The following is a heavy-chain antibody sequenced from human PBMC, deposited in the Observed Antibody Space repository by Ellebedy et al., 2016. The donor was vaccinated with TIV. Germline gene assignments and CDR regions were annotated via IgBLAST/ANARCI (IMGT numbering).Heavy chain of an antibody. D-gene: IGHD1-1*01. J-gene: IGHJ6*02. Sequence: GESLKISCAASGLNVSSNYMNWVRQAPGKGPEWVSVFYTDGRTYFADSVKGRFAVSRDISRNTLYLQMHSLRADDTAVYYCARVRGRTDSYAMDVWGQGTTVTVSS. CDR2: FYTDGRT. CDR1: GLNVSSNY. CDR3: ARVRGRTDSYAMDV. V-gene: IGHV3-66*01.